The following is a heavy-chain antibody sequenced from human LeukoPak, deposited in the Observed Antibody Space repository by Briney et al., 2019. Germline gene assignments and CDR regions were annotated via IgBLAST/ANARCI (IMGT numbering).Heavy chain of an antibody. CDR2: IKQDGSEK. CDR3: AREDDQYSSSWYRFGY. CDR1: GFTFSSYW. Sequence: PGGSLRLSCAASGFTFSSYWMSWVRQAPGKGLEWVANIKQDGSEKYYVDSVKGRFTISRDNAKNSLYLQMNSLRAEDTAVYYCAREDDQYSSSWYRFGYWGQGTLVTVSS. D-gene: IGHD6-13*01. V-gene: IGHV3-7*01. J-gene: IGHJ4*02.